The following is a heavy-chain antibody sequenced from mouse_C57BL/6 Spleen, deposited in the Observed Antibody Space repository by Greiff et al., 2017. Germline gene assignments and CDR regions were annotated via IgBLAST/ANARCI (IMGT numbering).Heavy chain of an antibody. CDR3: ARSTMVTLLDY. D-gene: IGHD2-1*01. Sequence: VQLQQSGAELARPGASVKMSCKASGYTFTSYSMHWVKQRPGQGLEWIGYINPSSGYTKYNQKCKDKATLTADKSSSTAYMQLISLTSADSADYYCARSTMVTLLDYWGQGTTLTVSS. CDR2: INPSSGYT. J-gene: IGHJ2*01. CDR1: GYTFTSYS. V-gene: IGHV1-4*01.